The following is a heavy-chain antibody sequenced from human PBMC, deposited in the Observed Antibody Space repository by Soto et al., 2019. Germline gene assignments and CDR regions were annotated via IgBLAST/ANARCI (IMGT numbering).Heavy chain of an antibody. V-gene: IGHV1-8*01. CDR2: MNPNSGNT. J-gene: IGHJ5*02. CDR1: GYTFTSYD. CDR3: ARERTRGFDP. Sequence: QVQLVQSGAEVKKPGASVKVSCKASGYTFTSYDINWVRQATGQGLEWMGWMNPNSGNTAYAQKFLGRVTMTRNTSISTSYLELSSLRSGDTAVYYWARERTRGFDPWGQGTLVTVSS.